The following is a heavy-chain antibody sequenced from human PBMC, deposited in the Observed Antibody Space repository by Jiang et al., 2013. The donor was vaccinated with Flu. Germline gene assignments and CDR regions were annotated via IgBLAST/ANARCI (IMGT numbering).Heavy chain of an antibody. J-gene: IGHJ4*02. Sequence: SGFTFSDYYMSWIRQAPGKGLEWVSYISSSGSTIYYADSVKGRFTISRDNAKNSLYLQMNSLRAEDTAVYYCARDVYGSGSYFPSILRYWGQGTLVTVSS. D-gene: IGHD3-10*01. CDR3: ARDVYGSGSYFPSILRY. CDR1: GFTFSDYY. V-gene: IGHV3-11*01. CDR2: ISSSGSTI.